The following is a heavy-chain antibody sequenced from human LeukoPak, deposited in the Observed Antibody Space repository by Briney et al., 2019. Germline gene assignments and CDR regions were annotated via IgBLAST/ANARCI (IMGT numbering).Heavy chain of an antibody. D-gene: IGHD3-3*01. J-gene: IGHJ4*02. CDR1: GGSISSYY. V-gene: IGHV4-59*08. CDR2: IYHSGST. Sequence: PSETLSLTCTVSGGSISSYYWSWIRQPPGEGLEWIGSIYHSGSTYYNPSLKSRVTISVDTSKNQFSLKLSSVTAADTAVYYCARHHLFGVVIILTFFDYWGQGTLVTVSS. CDR3: ARHHLFGVVIILTFFDY.